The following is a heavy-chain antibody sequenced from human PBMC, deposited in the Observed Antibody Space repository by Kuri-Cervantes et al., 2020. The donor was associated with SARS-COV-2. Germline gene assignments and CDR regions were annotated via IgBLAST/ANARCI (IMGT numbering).Heavy chain of an antibody. CDR1: GYSISSGYY. J-gene: IGHJ4*02. CDR2: IYHSGST. D-gene: IGHD2-15*01. V-gene: IGHV4-38-2*01. Sequence: SETLSLPCAVSGYSISSGYYGGWIRQPPGKGLEWIGRIYHSGSTYYNPSLKSRVTISVDTSKNQFSLELSSVTAADTAVYYCARLLDIGGGDYWGQGTLVTVSS. CDR3: ARLLDIGGGDY.